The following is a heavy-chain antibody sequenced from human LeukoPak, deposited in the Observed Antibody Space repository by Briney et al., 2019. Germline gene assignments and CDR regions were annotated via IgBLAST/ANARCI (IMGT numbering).Heavy chain of an antibody. Sequence: SETLSLTCTVSGGSISSYYWSWIRQPPGKALEWIGYIYYSGSTNYNPSLKSRVTISVDTSKNQFSLKLSSVTAADTAVYYCARGKLGYCSGGSCYFDYWGQGTLVTVSS. CDR1: GGSISSYY. CDR3: ARGKLGYCSGGSCYFDY. CDR2: IYYSGST. V-gene: IGHV4-59*01. D-gene: IGHD2-15*01. J-gene: IGHJ4*02.